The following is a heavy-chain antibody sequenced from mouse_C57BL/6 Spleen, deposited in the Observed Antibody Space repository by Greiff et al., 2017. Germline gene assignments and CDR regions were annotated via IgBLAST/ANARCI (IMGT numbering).Heavy chain of an antibody. V-gene: IGHV1-18*01. D-gene: IGHD2-5*01. CDR2: INPNNGGT. CDR3: ARSYSNYEVWFAY. CDR1: GYTFTDYN. J-gene: IGHJ3*01. Sequence: EVQLQESGPELVKPGASVKIPCKASGYTFTDYNMDWVKQSHGKSLEWIGDINPNNGGTIYNQKFKGKATLTVDKSSSTAYMELRSLTSEDTAVYYCARSYSNYEVWFAYWGQGTLVTVSA.